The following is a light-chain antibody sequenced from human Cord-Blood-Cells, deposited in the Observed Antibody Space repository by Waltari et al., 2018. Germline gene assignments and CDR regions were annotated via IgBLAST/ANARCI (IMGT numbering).Light chain of an antibody. J-gene: IGLJ1*01. V-gene: IGLV2-23*02. Sequence: HSALTQPASVSGSPGQSITIPCTGTSSDVGSYNLVSWYQQHPGKAPKLMIYEVSKRPSGVSNRFSGSKSGNTASLIISGLQAEDEADYYCCSYAGSSTYVFGTGTKVTVL. CDR3: CSYAGSSTYV. CDR2: EVS. CDR1: SSDVGSYNL.